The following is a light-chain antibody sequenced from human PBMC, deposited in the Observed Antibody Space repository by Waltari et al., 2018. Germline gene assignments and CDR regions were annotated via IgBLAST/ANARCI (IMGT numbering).Light chain of an antibody. J-gene: IGKJ4*01. V-gene: IGKV1-33*01. Sequence: YQASKDIDNNVNEDQQKPGKSPKLLIYASTTLETGVPSRFSGSGSGRKFSFTISSLQPEDFATYYCQQFDNVPLTFGGGTKVDIK. CDR2: AST. CDR1: KDIDNN. CDR3: QQFDNVPLT.